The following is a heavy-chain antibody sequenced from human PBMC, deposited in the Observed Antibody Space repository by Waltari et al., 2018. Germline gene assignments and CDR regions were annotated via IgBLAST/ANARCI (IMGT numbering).Heavy chain of an antibody. Sequence: QVQLVESGGGVVQPGKSLKLSCAASGFTLSSHAMHWVRQAPGKGLEWMSVKSYDGTKKDYGDSVRGRFTVSRDKSNNTLFLQMNSLRPEDTAIYYCARARLAVAGVGDLWGQGTRVTVSS. D-gene: IGHD6-19*01. V-gene: IGHV3-30-3*01. CDR2: KSYDGTKK. J-gene: IGHJ5*02. CDR1: GFTLSSHA. CDR3: ARARLAVAGVGDL.